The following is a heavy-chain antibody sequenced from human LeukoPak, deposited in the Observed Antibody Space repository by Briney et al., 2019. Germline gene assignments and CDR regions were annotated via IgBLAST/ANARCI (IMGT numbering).Heavy chain of an antibody. CDR3: ARVYGSERVDY. CDR1: GGSISSGGYS. Sequence: SQTLSLTCAVSGGSISSGGYSWSWVRQPPGKGLEWIGYIYHTGSTYYNPSLKSRVTISMDRSKNHFSLELSSVTAADTAVYYCARVYGSERVDYWDQGTIVTVSS. D-gene: IGHD3-10*01. J-gene: IGHJ4*02. V-gene: IGHV4-30-2*01. CDR2: IYHTGST.